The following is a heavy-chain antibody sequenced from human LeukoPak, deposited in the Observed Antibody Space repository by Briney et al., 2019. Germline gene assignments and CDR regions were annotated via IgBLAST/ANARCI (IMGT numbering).Heavy chain of an antibody. D-gene: IGHD3-22*01. Sequence: PGGSLRLSCATSGFTFSSFWMTWVRQAPGKGLEWVSSISSSSSYIYYADSVKGRFTISRDNAKNSLYLQMNSLRAEDTAVYYCARGPNYYDSSGYYFSPHDYWGQGTLVTVSS. V-gene: IGHV3-21*01. J-gene: IGHJ4*02. CDR2: ISSSSSYI. CDR3: ARGPNYYDSSGYYFSPHDY. CDR1: GFTFSSFW.